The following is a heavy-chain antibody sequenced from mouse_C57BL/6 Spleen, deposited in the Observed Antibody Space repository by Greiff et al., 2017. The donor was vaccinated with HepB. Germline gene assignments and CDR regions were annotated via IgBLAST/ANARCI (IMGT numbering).Heavy chain of an antibody. V-gene: IGHV1-18*01. CDR1: GYTFTDYN. Sequence: EVQLVESGPELVKPGASVKIPCKASGYTFTDYNMDWVKQSHGKSLEWIGDINPNNGGTIYNQKFKGKATLTVDKSSSTAYMELRSLTSEDTAVYYCARGINPFHYYAMDYWGQGTSVTVSS. J-gene: IGHJ4*01. CDR2: INPNNGGT. CDR3: ARGINPFHYYAMDY.